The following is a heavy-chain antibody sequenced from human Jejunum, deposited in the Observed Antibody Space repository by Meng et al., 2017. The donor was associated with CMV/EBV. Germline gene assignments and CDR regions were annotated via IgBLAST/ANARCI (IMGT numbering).Heavy chain of an antibody. CDR2: LWYDGSRK. V-gene: IGHV3-33*01. CDR1: GFPLKCCG. J-gene: IGHJ4*02. D-gene: IGHD3-22*01. Sequence: AGFPLKCCGIHGVRQFPGKGLEWVAVLWYDGSRKYFADSVQGRFSISRDDSKNTVYLQMNSLRAEDTAVYYCARDNDGSSHYSQFDYWGQGTLVTVSS. CDR3: ARDNDGSSHYSQFDY.